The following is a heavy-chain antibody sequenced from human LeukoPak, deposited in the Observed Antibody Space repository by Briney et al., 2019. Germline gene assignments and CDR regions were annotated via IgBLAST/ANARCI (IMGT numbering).Heavy chain of an antibody. CDR1: GYTFTSND. CDR3: ARRYAGGWTDY. J-gene: IGHJ4*02. V-gene: IGHV1-8*01. CDR2: MNPENGNT. Sequence: ASVKVSCKASGYTFTSNDMNWVRQATGQGLEWMGWMNPENGNTGYAEKFQGRVTMTRDTSINTAYMELSSLGSDDTAVYYCARRYAGGWTDYWGQGTLVTVSS. D-gene: IGHD6-19*01.